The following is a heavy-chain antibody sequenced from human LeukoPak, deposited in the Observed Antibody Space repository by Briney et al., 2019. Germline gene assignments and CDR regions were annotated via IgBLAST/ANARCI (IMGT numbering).Heavy chain of an antibody. J-gene: IGHJ3*02. CDR2: ISSSSSYI. D-gene: IGHD2-21*01. Sequence: GGSLRLSCAASGFIVSRNYMSWVRQAPGKGLEWVSSISSSSSYIYYADSVKGRFTISRDNAKNSLYLQMNSLRAEDTAVYYCARDGELAYAFDIWGQGTMVTVSS. CDR1: GFIVSRNY. CDR3: ARDGELAYAFDI. V-gene: IGHV3-21*01.